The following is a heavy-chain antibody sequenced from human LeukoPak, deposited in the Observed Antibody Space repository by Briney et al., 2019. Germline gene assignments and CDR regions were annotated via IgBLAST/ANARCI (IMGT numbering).Heavy chain of an antibody. CDR1: GYTFTGYY. CDR3: ARDRVNIVVVPAAMAYYYYMDV. CDR2: INPNSGGT. V-gene: IGHV1-2*02. Sequence: ASVKVSCKASGYTFTGYYMHWVRQAPGQGLEWMGWINPNSGGTNYAQKFQGRVTMTRDTSISTAYMELSRLRSGDTAVYYCARDRVNIVVVPAAMAYYYYMDVWGKGTTVTVSS. D-gene: IGHD2-2*01. J-gene: IGHJ6*03.